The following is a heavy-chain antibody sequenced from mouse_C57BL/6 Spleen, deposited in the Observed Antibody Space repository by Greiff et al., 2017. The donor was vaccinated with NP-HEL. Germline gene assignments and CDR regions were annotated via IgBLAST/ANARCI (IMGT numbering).Heavy chain of an antibody. CDR2: IHPNSGST. V-gene: IGHV1-64*01. CDR1: GYTFTSYW. CDR3: ARSIFYYGSSY. J-gene: IGHJ2*01. D-gene: IGHD1-1*01. Sequence: QVHVKQSGAELVKPGASVKLSCKASGYTFTSYWMHWVKQRPGQGLEWIGMIHPNSGSTNYNEKFKSKATLTVDKSSSTAYMQLSSLTSEDSAVYYCARSIFYYGSSYWGQGTTLTVSS.